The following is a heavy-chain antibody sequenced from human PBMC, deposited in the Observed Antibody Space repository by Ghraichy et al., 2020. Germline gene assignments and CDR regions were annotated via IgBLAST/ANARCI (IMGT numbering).Heavy chain of an antibody. Sequence: ASVKVSCKASGYTFTGYFMQWLRQAPGQGLEWMGWINPNSGGTNYAQAFQGRVTMTRDTSITTAFLELTTLTSGDTAVYYCAGSMGGANDAFDTWGQGTMVTVSS. CDR3: AGSMGGANDAFDT. CDR1: GYTFTGYF. V-gene: IGHV1-2*02. D-gene: IGHD3-16*01. CDR2: INPNSGGT. J-gene: IGHJ3*02.